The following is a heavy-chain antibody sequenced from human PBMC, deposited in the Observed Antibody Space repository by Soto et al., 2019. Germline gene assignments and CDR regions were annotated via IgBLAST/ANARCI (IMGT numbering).Heavy chain of an antibody. D-gene: IGHD1-7*01. Sequence: PGESLKISCKGSGYSFTSYWIGWVRQMPGKGLEWMGIIYPGDSDTRYSPSFQGQVTISADKSISTAYLQWSSLKASDTAMYYCARHRPDSCSINYRFSHYYYGMDVWGQGTTVTVSS. CDR3: ARHRPDSCSINYRFSHYYYGMDV. CDR2: IYPGDSDT. CDR1: GYSFTSYW. V-gene: IGHV5-51*01. J-gene: IGHJ6*02.